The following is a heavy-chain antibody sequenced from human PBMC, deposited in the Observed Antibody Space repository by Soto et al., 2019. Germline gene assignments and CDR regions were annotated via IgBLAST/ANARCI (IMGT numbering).Heavy chain of an antibody. V-gene: IGHV3-23*01. CDR2: IYGGGNGP. CDR1: GFTFSDFA. Sequence: EVQVLESGGGLVQPGGSLRLSCAATGFTFSDFAMSWVCQAPGMGLEWVSRIYGGGNGPHYADSVKGRVTISRDNSKNTLYLQMNSLRAEDTAVYYCAKMEGMDPRAYSFDYWGQGTLVTVSS. J-gene: IGHJ4*02. CDR3: AKMEGMDPRAYSFDY. D-gene: IGHD2-2*03.